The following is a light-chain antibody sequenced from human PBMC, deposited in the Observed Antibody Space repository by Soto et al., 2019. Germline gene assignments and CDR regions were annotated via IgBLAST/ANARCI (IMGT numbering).Light chain of an antibody. CDR2: GAS. Sequence: EIVLTQSPGTLSLSPGERATLSCRASQSVSSSYLAWYQQKPGQAPRILIYGASSRATGIPDRFSGSGSGTDFTLTISRLEPEDFAVYYCQQYGSSFGGGTKVEIK. CDR3: QQYGSS. J-gene: IGKJ4*01. V-gene: IGKV3-20*01. CDR1: QSVSSSY.